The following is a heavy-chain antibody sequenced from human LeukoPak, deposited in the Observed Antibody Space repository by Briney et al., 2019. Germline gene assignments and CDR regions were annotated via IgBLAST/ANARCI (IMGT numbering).Heavy chain of an antibody. D-gene: IGHD3-9*01. CDR3: AKWGDYDILTGYYVSDF. J-gene: IGHJ4*02. CDR1: GFIFRNYA. Sequence: GGSLRLSCAASGFIFRNYAMSWVRQAPGKGLEWVSAITGSGDTTYYADSVKGRLTISRDNSKNTLYVEMNTLRAEDTAVYYCAKWGDYDILTGYYVSDFWGQGTLVTVSS. V-gene: IGHV3-23*01. CDR2: ITGSGDTT.